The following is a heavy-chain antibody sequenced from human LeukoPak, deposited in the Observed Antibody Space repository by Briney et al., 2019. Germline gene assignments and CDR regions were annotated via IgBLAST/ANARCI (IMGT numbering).Heavy chain of an antibody. V-gene: IGHV4-4*07. Sequence: SETLSLTCTVSGGSLSSYYWSWIRQPAGKGLEWIGRIYTSGSTNYNSSLKSRVTMSVDTSKNQVSLKLSSVTAADTAVYYCATGDGYNSFDYWGQGTLVTVSS. CDR3: ATGDGYNSFDY. CDR1: GGSLSSYY. J-gene: IGHJ4*02. D-gene: IGHD5-24*01. CDR2: IYTSGST.